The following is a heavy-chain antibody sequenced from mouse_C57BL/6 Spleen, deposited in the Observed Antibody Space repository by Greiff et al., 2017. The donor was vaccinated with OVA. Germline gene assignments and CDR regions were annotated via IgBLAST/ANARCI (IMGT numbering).Heavy chain of an antibody. CDR2: IYPSDSET. D-gene: IGHD1-1*01. Sequence: VQLQQPGAELVRPGSSVKLSCKASGYTFTSYWMDWVKQRPGQGLEWIGNIYPSDSETHYNQKFKDKATLTVDKSSSTAYMQLSSLTSEDSAVYYCAREEGYYGSDAMDDWGQGTSVTVSS. CDR1: GYTFTSYW. CDR3: AREEGYYGSDAMDD. V-gene: IGHV1-61*01. J-gene: IGHJ4*01.